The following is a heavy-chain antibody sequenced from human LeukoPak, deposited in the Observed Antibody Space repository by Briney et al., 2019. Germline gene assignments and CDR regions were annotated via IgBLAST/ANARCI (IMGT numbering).Heavy chain of an antibody. Sequence: SETLSLACTVSGGSISSSSYYWGWIRQPPGKGPEWIGSIYYSGSTYYNPSLKSRVTISVDTSKNQFSLKLSSVTAADTAVYYCARGYSSGTDAFDIWGQGTMVTVPS. CDR2: IYYSGST. V-gene: IGHV4-39*07. J-gene: IGHJ3*02. CDR3: ARGYSSGTDAFDI. D-gene: IGHD2-2*01. CDR1: GGSISSSSYY.